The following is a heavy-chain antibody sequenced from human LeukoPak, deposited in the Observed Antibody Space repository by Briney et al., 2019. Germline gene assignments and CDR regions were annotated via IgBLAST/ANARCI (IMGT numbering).Heavy chain of an antibody. D-gene: IGHD2-2*01. J-gene: IGHJ5*02. Sequence: SETLSLTCAVYGGSFSGYYWSWIRQPPGKGLEWTGEINHSGSTNYNPSLKSRVTISVDTSKNQFSLKLSSVTAADTAVYYCARVRRYCSSTSCPGNNWFDPWGQGTLVTVSS. CDR1: GGSFSGYY. CDR2: INHSGST. CDR3: ARVRRYCSSTSCPGNNWFDP. V-gene: IGHV4-34*01.